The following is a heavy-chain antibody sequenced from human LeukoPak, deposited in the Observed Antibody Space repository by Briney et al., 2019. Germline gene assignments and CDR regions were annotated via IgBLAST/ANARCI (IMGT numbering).Heavy chain of an antibody. J-gene: IGHJ5*02. Sequence: SGTLSLTCTVSGGSISSYYWSWIRQPAGKGLGWIGRIYTSGSTNYNPSLKSRVTMSVDTSKNQFSLKLSSVTAAGTAVYYCARGGHSGWYKGYNWFDPWGQGTLVTVSS. V-gene: IGHV4-4*07. CDR1: GGSISSYY. CDR3: ARGGHSGWYKGYNWFDP. CDR2: IYTSGST. D-gene: IGHD6-19*01.